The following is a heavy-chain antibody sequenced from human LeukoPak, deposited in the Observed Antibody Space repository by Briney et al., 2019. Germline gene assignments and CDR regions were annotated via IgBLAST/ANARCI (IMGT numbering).Heavy chain of an antibody. J-gene: IGHJ4*02. CDR2: ISAYNGNT. CDR3: ARDRELRFLEWFLTIDY. CDR1: GYTFTSYG. Sequence: ASVKASCKASGYTFTSYGISWVRQAPGQGLEWMGWISAYNGNTNYAQKLQGRVTMTADTSTSTAYMELRSLRSDDTAVYYCARDRELRFLEWFLTIDYWGQGTLVTVSS. D-gene: IGHD3-3*01. V-gene: IGHV1-18*01.